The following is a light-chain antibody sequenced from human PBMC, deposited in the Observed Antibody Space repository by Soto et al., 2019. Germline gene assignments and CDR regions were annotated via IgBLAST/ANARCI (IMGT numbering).Light chain of an antibody. Sequence: EIMLTQSAATLSLSPGERASLSCRASQSVSSYLAWYQQKPGQAPRLLIYDASNRATGIPARFSGSGSGTDFTLTISSLEPEDFAVYYCQQRSNWPPTFGQGTRLEIK. CDR3: QQRSNWPPT. V-gene: IGKV3-11*01. CDR1: QSVSSY. CDR2: DAS. J-gene: IGKJ5*01.